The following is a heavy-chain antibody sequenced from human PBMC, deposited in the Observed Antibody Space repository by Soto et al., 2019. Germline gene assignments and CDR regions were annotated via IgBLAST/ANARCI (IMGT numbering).Heavy chain of an antibody. J-gene: IGHJ6*02. D-gene: IGHD3-3*01. Sequence: GGSLRLSCASSGFTFMSYAMRWVRQAPGKGLEWVAVISYDGSNKYYADSVKGRFTISRDNSKNTLYLQMNSLRAEDTAVYYCARDRDFWSGLTDYYGMDVWGQGTTVTVSS. CDR1: GFTFMSYA. CDR2: ISYDGSNK. CDR3: ARDRDFWSGLTDYYGMDV. V-gene: IGHV3-30-3*01.